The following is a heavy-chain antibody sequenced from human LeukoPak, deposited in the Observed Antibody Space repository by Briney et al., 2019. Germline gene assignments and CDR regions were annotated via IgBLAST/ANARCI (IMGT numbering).Heavy chain of an antibody. CDR1: GFTFDDYT. J-gene: IGHJ4*02. D-gene: IGHD1-26*01. CDR3: AKEGSSGSYRFDY. V-gene: IGHV3-43*01. CDR2: ISWDGGST. Sequence: GGSLRLSCAASGFTFDDYTMHWVRQAPGKGLEWVSLISWDGGSTYYADSVKGRFTISRDNSKNSLYLQMNSLRTEDTALYYCAKEGSSGSYRFDYWGQGTLVTVSS.